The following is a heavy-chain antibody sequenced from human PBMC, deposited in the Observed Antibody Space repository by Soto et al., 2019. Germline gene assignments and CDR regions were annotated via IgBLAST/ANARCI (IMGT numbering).Heavy chain of an antibody. D-gene: IGHD3-9*01. V-gene: IGHV4-30-4*01. Sequence: SETLSLTCTVSCGSISSGAYFWIWIRQPPGKGLEWIGYISHIGSTYYNPSLKSRATLSVDTSKNQFSLKLTSVTAADTAVYYCARVKLTGYYIVGFDYWGQGTLVTVSS. CDR2: ISHIGST. CDR3: ARVKLTGYYIVGFDY. J-gene: IGHJ4*02. CDR1: CGSISSGAYF.